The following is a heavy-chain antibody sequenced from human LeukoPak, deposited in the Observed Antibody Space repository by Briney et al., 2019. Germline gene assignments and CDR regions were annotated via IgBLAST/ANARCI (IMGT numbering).Heavy chain of an antibody. CDR3: ARIVGATFDY. Sequence: SETLSLTCTVSGGSISSYYWSWIRQPPGKGLEWIGYIYYSGSTNYNPSLKSRVTISVGTSKNQFSLKLSSVTAADTAVYYCARIVGATFDYWGQGTLVTVSS. J-gene: IGHJ4*02. CDR2: IYYSGST. CDR1: GGSISSYY. D-gene: IGHD1-26*01. V-gene: IGHV4-59*01.